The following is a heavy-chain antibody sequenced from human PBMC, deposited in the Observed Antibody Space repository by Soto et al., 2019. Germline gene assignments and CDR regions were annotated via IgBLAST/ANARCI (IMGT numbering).Heavy chain of an antibody. CDR2: INPSGGST. D-gene: IGHD2-15*01. CDR1: GYTFTSYY. Sequence: ASVKVSCKASGYTFTSYYMHWVRQDPXKGLEWMGIINPSGGSTSYAQKFQGRVTMTRDTSTSTVYMELSSLRSEDTAVYYCARELVVVAATTFLPSAFDYWGQGTLVTVSS. CDR3: ARELVVVAATTFLPSAFDY. V-gene: IGHV1-46*01. J-gene: IGHJ4*02.